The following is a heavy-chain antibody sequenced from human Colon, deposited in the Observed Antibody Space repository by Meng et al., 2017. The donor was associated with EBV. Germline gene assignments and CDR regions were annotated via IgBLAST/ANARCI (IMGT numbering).Heavy chain of an antibody. Sequence: QGQLQEPGPGLVKPAGTLSRTCGVSGVSISSNIRWTWVRQPPGKGLEWIGDIDDSGSTNYNPSLNSRISISLDKSKNHFSLKVNSVTAADTAVYYCARGKQDAWELLAYWGQGALVTVSS. CDR3: ARGKQDAWELLAY. V-gene: IGHV4-4*02. D-gene: IGHD1-26*01. CDR2: IDDSGST. CDR1: GVSISSNIR. J-gene: IGHJ4*02.